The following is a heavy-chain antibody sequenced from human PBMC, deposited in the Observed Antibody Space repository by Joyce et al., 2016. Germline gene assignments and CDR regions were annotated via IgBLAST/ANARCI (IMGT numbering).Heavy chain of an antibody. J-gene: IGHJ4*02. Sequence: EVQLVESGGGLVKPGGPLRLSCAASGFTFSSYGMSWVRQGPGKGLEWVSSLRISIAYIKYTDSVKGRFTVSRHNAKNSLYLQMNSLRVEDTAVYYCARSSYTNGIFDYWGQGTLVTVSS. CDR1: GFTFSSYG. V-gene: IGHV3-21*01. CDR3: ARSSYTNGIFDY. CDR2: LRISIAYI. D-gene: IGHD2-8*01.